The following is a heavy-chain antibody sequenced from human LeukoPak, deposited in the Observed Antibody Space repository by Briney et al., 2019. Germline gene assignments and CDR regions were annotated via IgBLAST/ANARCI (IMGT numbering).Heavy chain of an antibody. CDR2: IKQDGSEK. V-gene: IGHV3-7*01. Sequence: PGGSLRLSCAASGFTLSTYWMTWVRQAPGKGLEWVAYIKQDGSEKLYVKSVRGRFTVSRDNAKMSLFLQLNSLRAGDTLLYDSPRDNGLVHGVYYMDVWGKGTTVTVS. CDR3: PRDNGLVHGVYYMDV. J-gene: IGHJ6*03. D-gene: IGHD3-10*01. CDR1: GFTLSTYW.